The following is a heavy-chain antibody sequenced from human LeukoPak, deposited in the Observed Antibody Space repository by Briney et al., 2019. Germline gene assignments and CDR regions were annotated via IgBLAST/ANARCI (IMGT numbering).Heavy chain of an antibody. CDR3: ARDRWSGDAFDI. CDR1: GGSISSSSYY. Sequence: SETLSLTCTVSGGSISSSSYYWGWIRQPPGKGLEWIGSIYYSGSTYYNPSLKSRVTISVDTSKDQFSLKLSSVTAADTAVYYCARDRWSGDAFDIWGQGTMVTVSS. J-gene: IGHJ3*02. D-gene: IGHD2-15*01. CDR2: IYYSGST. V-gene: IGHV4-39*07.